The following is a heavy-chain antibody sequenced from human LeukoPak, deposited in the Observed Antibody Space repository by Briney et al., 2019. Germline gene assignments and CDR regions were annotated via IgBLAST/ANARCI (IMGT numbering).Heavy chain of an antibody. CDR3: ARHVDSVVVPAVAFDI. Sequence: PSETLSLTCTVSGGSISSSSYYWGWIRQPPGKGLEWIGSIYYSGSTYYNPSLKSRVTISVDTSKNQFSLKLSSVTAADTAVYYCARHVDSVVVPAVAFDIWGQGTMVTVSS. J-gene: IGHJ3*02. D-gene: IGHD2-2*01. CDR1: GGSISSSSYY. V-gene: IGHV4-39*01. CDR2: IYYSGST.